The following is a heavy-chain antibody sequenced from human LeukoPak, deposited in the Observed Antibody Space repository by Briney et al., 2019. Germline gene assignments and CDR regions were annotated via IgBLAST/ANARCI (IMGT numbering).Heavy chain of an antibody. CDR3: ARTTVTTSFDY. Sequence: GASVKVSCKVSGYTLTELSMHWVRQAPGKGLEWMGGFDPEDGETSYAQKFQGRVTMTRDTSTSTVYMELSSLRSEDTAVYYCARTTVTTSFDYWGQGTLVTVSS. J-gene: IGHJ4*02. V-gene: IGHV1-24*01. D-gene: IGHD4-11*01. CDR1: GYTLTELS. CDR2: FDPEDGET.